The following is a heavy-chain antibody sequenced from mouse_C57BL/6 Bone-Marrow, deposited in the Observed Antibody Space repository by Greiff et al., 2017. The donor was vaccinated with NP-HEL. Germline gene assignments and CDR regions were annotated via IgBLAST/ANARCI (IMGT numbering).Heavy chain of an antibody. J-gene: IGHJ3*01. D-gene: IGHD3-2*02. CDR3: ARQLRKFAY. Sequence: DVMLVESGGGLVQPGGSLKLSCAASGFTFSDYYMYWVRQTPEKRLEWVAYISNGGGSTYYPDTVKGRFTISRDNAKNTLYLQMSRLKSEDTAMYYCARQLRKFAYWGQGTLVTVSA. V-gene: IGHV5-12*01. CDR2: ISNGGGST. CDR1: GFTFSDYY.